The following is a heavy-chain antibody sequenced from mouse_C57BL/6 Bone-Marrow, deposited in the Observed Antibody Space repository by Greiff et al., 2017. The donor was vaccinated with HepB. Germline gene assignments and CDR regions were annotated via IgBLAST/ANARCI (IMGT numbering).Heavy chain of an antibody. J-gene: IGHJ1*03. CDR2: IWRGGST. D-gene: IGHD1-1*01. CDR3: AKRDYYYGSSPFTEYFDV. V-gene: IGHV2-5*01. CDR1: GFSLTSYG. Sequence: VKLQESGPGLVQPSQSLSITCTVSGFSLTSYGVHWVRQSPGKGLEWLGVIWRGGSTDYNAAFMSRLSITKDNSKSQVFFKMNSLQADDTAIYYCAKRDYYYGSSPFTEYFDVWGTGTTVTVSS.